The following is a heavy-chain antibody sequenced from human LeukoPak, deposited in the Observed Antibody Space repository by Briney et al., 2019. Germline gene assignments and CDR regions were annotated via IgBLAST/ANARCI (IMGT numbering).Heavy chain of an antibody. CDR1: GFNFNSYD. D-gene: IGHD3-16*02. V-gene: IGHV3-23*01. CDR2: IRISGRST. CDR3: AKRGASMITSGGVIAGDYFDD. J-gene: IGHJ4*02. Sequence: SGGSLRLSCEASGFNFNSYDLNWVRQAPGKGLGWVSTIRISGRSTYYVDSVKGRFTISRDDSKNTLYLQMDGLRAEDTAVYYCAKRGASMITSGGVIAGDYFDDWGQGALVTVPS.